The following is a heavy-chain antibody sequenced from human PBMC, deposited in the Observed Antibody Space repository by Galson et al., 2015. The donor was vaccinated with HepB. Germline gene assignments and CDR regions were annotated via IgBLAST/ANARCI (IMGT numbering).Heavy chain of an antibody. D-gene: IGHD2-15*01. V-gene: IGHV1-2*02. CDR2: INPNGGGT. CDR1: GYTFTGYY. CDR3: AINEANCSGGSCSQNDY. J-gene: IGHJ4*02. Sequence: SVKVSCKASGYTFTGYYMHWVRQAPGQGLEWMGWINPNGGGTNYAQKFQGRVTMTRDTSISTAYMELSRLRSDDTAVDYCAINEANCSGGSCSQNDYWGQGTLVTVSS.